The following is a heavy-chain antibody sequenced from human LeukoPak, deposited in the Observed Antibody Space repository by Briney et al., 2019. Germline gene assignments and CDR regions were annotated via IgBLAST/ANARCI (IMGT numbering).Heavy chain of an antibody. V-gene: IGHV4-59*01. D-gene: IGHD3-22*01. CDR3: ARDSPNYYDSSGYYSDWFDP. Sequence: PSETLSLTCTVSGGSISSYYWSWIRQPPGKGLEWIGYIYYSGSTNYNPSLKSRVTISVDTSKNQFSLKLSSVTAADTAAYYRARDSPNYYDSSGYYSDWFDPWGQGTLVTVSS. CDR1: GGSISSYY. CDR2: IYYSGST. J-gene: IGHJ5*02.